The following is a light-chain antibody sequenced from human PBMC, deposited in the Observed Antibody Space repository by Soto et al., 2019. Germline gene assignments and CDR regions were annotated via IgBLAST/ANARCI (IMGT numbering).Light chain of an antibody. V-gene: IGKV3-11*01. Sequence: EIVLTQSPATLSLSPGERATLSCRASPSVSGYLAWYQQKPGQAPRLLIYGVSNRAPGIPARFSGSGSGTDFTLTISSLEPEDFAVYYCQHRSVWPPVIFGPGTKVDVK. CDR1: PSVSGY. CDR3: QHRSVWPPVI. CDR2: GVS. J-gene: IGKJ3*01.